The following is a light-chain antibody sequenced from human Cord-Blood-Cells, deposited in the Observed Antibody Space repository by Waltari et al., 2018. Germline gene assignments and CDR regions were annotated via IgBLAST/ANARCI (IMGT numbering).Light chain of an antibody. Sequence: QSALTQPASVSGSPGQSITIYCTGTSSDVGCYNLVSWYQQHPGKAPKLVIYEGSKRPSGVSNRFSGSKSGNTASLTISGLQAEAEADYYGCSYAGSSTFVFGGGTKLTVL. J-gene: IGLJ3*02. CDR3: CSYAGSSTFV. CDR1: SSDVGCYNL. CDR2: EGS. V-gene: IGLV2-23*03.